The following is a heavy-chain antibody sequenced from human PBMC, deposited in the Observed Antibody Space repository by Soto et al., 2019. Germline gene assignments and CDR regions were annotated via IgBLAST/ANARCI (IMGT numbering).Heavy chain of an antibody. CDR3: ATSTGAPRNY. Sequence: PGGSLRLSCVASGFTFSSFWMSWARQAPGKGLEWVANIKQDGSHKYYVPSVKGRFTISRDNAKNSLYLQMNSLRAEDAAVYYCATSTGAPRNYWGQGTLVTVSS. V-gene: IGHV3-7*01. J-gene: IGHJ4*02. D-gene: IGHD1-26*01. CDR2: IKQDGSHK. CDR1: GFTFSSFW.